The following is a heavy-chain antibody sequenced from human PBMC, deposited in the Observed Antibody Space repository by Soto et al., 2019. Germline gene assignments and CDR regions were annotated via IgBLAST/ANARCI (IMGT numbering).Heavy chain of an antibody. J-gene: IGHJ6*02. CDR2: IWYDGSNK. D-gene: IGHD3-10*01. Sequence: GGSLRLSCAASGFTFSSYGMHWVRQAPGKGLEWVAVIWYDGSNKYYADSVKGRFTISRDNSKNTLYLQMNSLRAEDTAVYYCARVERTMVRGVLGPYYGMDVWGQGTTVTVSS. V-gene: IGHV3-33*01. CDR1: GFTFSSYG. CDR3: ARVERTMVRGVLGPYYGMDV.